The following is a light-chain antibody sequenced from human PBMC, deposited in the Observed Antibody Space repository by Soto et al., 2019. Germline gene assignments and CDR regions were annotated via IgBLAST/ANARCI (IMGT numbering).Light chain of an antibody. V-gene: IGKV1-39*01. CDR1: QSISTY. CDR2: AAS. Sequence: DIQMTQSPSSLSASVGDRVTITCRASQSISTYLNWYQQKPGKAPKLLIYAASSLQSGVPSRFSGSGSGTDFTLTINSLQPEDFATYYCQHSYSPLYTFGQGTKLEIK. CDR3: QHSYSPLYT. J-gene: IGKJ2*01.